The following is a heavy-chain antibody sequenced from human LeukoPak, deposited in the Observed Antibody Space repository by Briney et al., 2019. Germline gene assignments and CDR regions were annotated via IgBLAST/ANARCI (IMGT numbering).Heavy chain of an antibody. CDR2: ISYDGSNK. V-gene: IGHV3-30-3*01. CDR3: ARERGGYHDY. J-gene: IGHJ4*02. D-gene: IGHD5-12*01. Sequence: GGSLRLSCAASGFTFSSYAMHWVRQAPGKGLEWVAVISYDGSNKYYADSVKGRFTNSRDNSKNTLYLQMNSLRAEDTAVYYCARERGGYHDYWGQGTLVTVSS. CDR1: GFTFSSYA.